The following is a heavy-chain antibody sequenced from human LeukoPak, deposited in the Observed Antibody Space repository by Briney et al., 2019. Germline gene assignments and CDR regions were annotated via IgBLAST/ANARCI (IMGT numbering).Heavy chain of an antibody. D-gene: IGHD3-10*01. V-gene: IGHV3-74*01. CDR3: ARGNFYSGSGSSPLDY. CDR2: INSDGSRT. CDR1: GFTFSNYD. J-gene: IGHJ4*02. Sequence: GGSLRLSCAASGFTFSNYDMSGVRQAPGKGLKWVSRINSDGSRTNYVDSAKGRFTISRDNAKNTLYLLMNSLRAEDSAVYYCARGNFYSGSGSSPLDYWGQGTLVTVSS.